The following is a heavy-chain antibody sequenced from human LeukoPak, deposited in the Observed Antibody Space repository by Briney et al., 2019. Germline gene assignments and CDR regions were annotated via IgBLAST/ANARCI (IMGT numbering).Heavy chain of an antibody. J-gene: IGHJ3*02. V-gene: IGHV4-34*01. Sequence: PSETLSLTCAVYGVSFSGYYWSWIRQPPGKGLEWIGEINHSGSTNYNPSLKSRVTISVDTSKNQFSLKLSSVTAADTAVYYCARGAVGSADDAFDIWGQGTMVTVSS. CDR3: ARGAVGSADDAFDI. CDR2: INHSGST. D-gene: IGHD2-15*01. CDR1: GVSFSGYY.